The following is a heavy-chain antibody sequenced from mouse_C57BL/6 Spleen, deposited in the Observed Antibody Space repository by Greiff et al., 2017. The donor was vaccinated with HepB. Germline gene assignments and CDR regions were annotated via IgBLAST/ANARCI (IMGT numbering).Heavy chain of an antibody. D-gene: IGHD1-1*01. CDR2: IYPGDGDT. Sequence: VVESGASVKISCKASGYAFSSSWMNWVKQRPGKGIEWIGRIYPGDGDTNYNGKFKGKATLTADKSSSTAYMQLRSLTYEDSAVYFCAREDYDGSRGPGFAYWGQGTLVTVSA. V-gene: IGHV1-82*01. CDR3: AREDYDGSRGPGFAY. J-gene: IGHJ3*01. CDR1: GYAFSSSW.